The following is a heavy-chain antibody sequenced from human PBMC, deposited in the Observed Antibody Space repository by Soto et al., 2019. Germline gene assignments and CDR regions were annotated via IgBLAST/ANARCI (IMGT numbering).Heavy chain of an antibody. J-gene: IGHJ4*02. CDR2: IYWDDDK. CDR1: GFSLSTSGVG. CDR3: AHYDYGGLVY. V-gene: IGHV2-5*02. Sequence: QITLKESGPTLVKPTQTLTLTCTFSGFSLSTSGVGVTWIRQPPGKALAGLALIYWDDDKRYSPALKNRLTIPKDTSKNQVVLTMTNMDPVDTATYYCAHYDYGGLVYWGQGALVTVSS. D-gene: IGHD4-17*01.